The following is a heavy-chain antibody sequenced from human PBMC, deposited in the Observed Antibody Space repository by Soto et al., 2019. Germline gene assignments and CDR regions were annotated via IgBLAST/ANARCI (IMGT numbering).Heavy chain of an antibody. J-gene: IGHJ6*02. Sequence: ASVKVSCKASGYTFTSYGISWVRQAPGQGLERMGWISAYNGNTNYAQKLQGRVTMTTDTSTSTAYMELRSLRSDDTAVYYCARVGYYYGSGSYPFGYYYYGMDVWGQGTTVTVSS. CDR3: ARVGYYYGSGSYPFGYYYYGMDV. CDR1: GYTFTSYG. D-gene: IGHD3-10*01. CDR2: ISAYNGNT. V-gene: IGHV1-18*01.